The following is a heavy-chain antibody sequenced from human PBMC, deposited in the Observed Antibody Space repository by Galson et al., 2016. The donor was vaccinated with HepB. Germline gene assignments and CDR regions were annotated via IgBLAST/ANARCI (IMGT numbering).Heavy chain of an antibody. V-gene: IGHV4-31*03. Sequence: TLSLTCTVSGGSFNTESYYWSWIRQHPWKGLEWIGYIYYSGSTFYNPSLKSRVTISLDTSKNQFSLRLSSVTAADTAIYYCARVRITGITFPLDYWGQGTLVTVSS. CDR1: GGSFNTESYY. CDR2: IYYSGST. J-gene: IGHJ4*02. CDR3: ARVRITGITFPLDY. D-gene: IGHD1-20*01.